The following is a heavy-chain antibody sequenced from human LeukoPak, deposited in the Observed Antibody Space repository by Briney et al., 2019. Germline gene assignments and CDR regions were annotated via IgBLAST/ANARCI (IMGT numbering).Heavy chain of an antibody. D-gene: IGHD2-15*01. CDR1: GYTFPSYG. J-gene: IGHJ4*02. CDR2: ISAYNGNT. V-gene: IGHV1-18*01. CDR3: ARDSSRPRYCSGGSCYGPNICGY. Sequence: ASVKVSCQASGYTFPSYGISWVRQAPGQGREWMGWISAYNGNTNYAQKLQGRVTMTTDTSTSTAYMELRSLRSDDTAVYYGARDSSRPRYCSGGSCYGPNICGYWGQGTLVTVSS.